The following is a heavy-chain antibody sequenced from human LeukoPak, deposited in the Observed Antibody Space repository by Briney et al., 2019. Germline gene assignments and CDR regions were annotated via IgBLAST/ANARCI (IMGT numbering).Heavy chain of an antibody. Sequence: PGGSLRLSCAASGFTFDYYTVYWVRHGPEKGLEWVSLISMDGVNTFYADSVKGRFTISRDNNKNSLYLQMNGLRTDDTGLYYCVKGRRRGYAYGTLESWGQGTLVTVSS. CDR2: ISMDGVNT. D-gene: IGHD5-18*01. CDR3: VKGRRRGYAYGTLES. V-gene: IGHV3-43*01. CDR1: GFTFDYYT. J-gene: IGHJ4*02.